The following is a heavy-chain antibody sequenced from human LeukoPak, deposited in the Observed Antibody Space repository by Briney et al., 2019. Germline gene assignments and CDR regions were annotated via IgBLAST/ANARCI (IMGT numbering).Heavy chain of an antibody. CDR1: GFTFSNAW. V-gene: IGHV3-15*01. CDR2: IKSEINGGTT. D-gene: IGHD6-19*01. J-gene: IGHJ4*02. CDR3: TTEQWLVRYFDY. Sequence: GGSLRLSCAASGFTFSNAWMSWVRQAPGKGLEWVGRIKSEINGGTTDYAAPVKGRFTISRDDSKDTLYLQMNSLKTEDTAVYFCTTEQWLVRYFDYWGQGTLVSVSS.